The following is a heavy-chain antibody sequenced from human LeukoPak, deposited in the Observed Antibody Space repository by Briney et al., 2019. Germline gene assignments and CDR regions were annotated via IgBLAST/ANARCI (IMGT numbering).Heavy chain of an antibody. Sequence: GRSLRLSCAASGFTFSTSSMHWVRQAPGKGLGRVAVTSYDESIKVYAESVKGRFTISRDNSENTLYLQMNSLKFEDTAVYYCATEGHSSGWAGTFDIWGQGTMVTISS. CDR1: GFTFSTSS. J-gene: IGHJ3*02. CDR3: ATEGHSSGWAGTFDI. D-gene: IGHD6-25*01. V-gene: IGHV3-30-3*01. CDR2: TSYDESIK.